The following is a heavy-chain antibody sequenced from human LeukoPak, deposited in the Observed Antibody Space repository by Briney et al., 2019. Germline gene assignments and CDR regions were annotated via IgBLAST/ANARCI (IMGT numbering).Heavy chain of an antibody. V-gene: IGHV3-21*01. CDR1: GFTFSSYS. CDR3: ARDLGGGDFVFDY. CDR2: ISSSSSYI. Sequence: GGSLRLSCAASGFTFSSYSMNWVRQAPGKGLEWVSSISSSSSYIYYADSVKGRFTISRDNAKNSLYLQMNSLRAEDTAVYYCARDLGGGDFVFDYWGQGTLVTVSS. D-gene: IGHD2-21*02. J-gene: IGHJ4*02.